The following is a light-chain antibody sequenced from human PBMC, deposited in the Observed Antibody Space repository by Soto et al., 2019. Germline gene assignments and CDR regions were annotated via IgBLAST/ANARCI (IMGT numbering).Light chain of an antibody. Sequence: QSALTQPPFASGSPGQSVTISCTGTSSDVGSYNYVSWYQQHPDKAPKLIIYGVNERPSGVPDRFSGSKSGNTASLTVSGLQAEDEADYYCTSYAGSNNPVVFGGGTKLTVL. CDR2: GVN. J-gene: IGLJ3*02. V-gene: IGLV2-8*01. CDR1: SSDVGSYNY. CDR3: TSYAGSNNPVV.